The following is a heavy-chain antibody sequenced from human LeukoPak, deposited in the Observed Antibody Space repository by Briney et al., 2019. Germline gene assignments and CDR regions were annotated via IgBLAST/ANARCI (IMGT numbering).Heavy chain of an antibody. CDR3: ARTPFPRYCSSTSCYTRGGYFDY. Sequence: SETLSLTCAVYGGSFSGYYWSWIRQPPGKGLDWIGEINHSGSTNYNPSLKSRVTISVDTSKNQFSLKLSSVTAADTAVYYCARTPFPRYCSSTSCYTRGGYFDYWGQGTLVTVSS. V-gene: IGHV4-34*01. CDR2: INHSGST. D-gene: IGHD2-2*02. J-gene: IGHJ4*02. CDR1: GGSFSGYY.